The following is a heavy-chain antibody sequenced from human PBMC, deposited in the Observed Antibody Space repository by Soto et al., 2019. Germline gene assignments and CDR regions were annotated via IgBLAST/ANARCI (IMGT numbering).Heavy chain of an antibody. D-gene: IGHD3-22*01. CDR1: GFSFSSDG. CDR2: ISASGGST. J-gene: IGHJ6*02. Sequence: PGGSLRLSCAASGFSFSSDGMSWVRQAPGKGLEWVSSISASGGSTYYADSVKGRFSISRDNSKNTLYLQMNRLRGEDTAVYYCAKRYYYGGSGPYGMDVRGQGTTVTVSS. CDR3: AKRYYYGGSGPYGMDV. V-gene: IGHV3-23*01.